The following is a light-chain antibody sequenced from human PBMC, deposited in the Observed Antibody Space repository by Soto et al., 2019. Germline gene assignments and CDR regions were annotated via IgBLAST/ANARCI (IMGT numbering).Light chain of an antibody. J-gene: IGLJ1*01. CDR3: SSFAGSNNFPYV. CDR2: EIN. CDR1: SSDVGAYDY. Sequence: QSALTQPASASASPGQSVTISCTGTSSDVGAYDYVSWYQQHPGKAPKLMIYEINKRPSGVPDRFSGSKSGNTASLTVSGLQAEDEADYYCSSFAGSNNFPYVFGTGTKVTVL. V-gene: IGLV2-8*01.